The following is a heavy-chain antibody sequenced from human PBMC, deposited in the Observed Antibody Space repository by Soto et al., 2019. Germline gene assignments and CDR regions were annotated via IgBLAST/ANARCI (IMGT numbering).Heavy chain of an antibody. D-gene: IGHD5-12*01. V-gene: IGHV4-31*01. Sequence: QVQLQESGPGLVKPSQTLSLTCTVSGGSISSGGYYWSWIRQHPGKGLEWIGYIYYSRSTYYNPSLRSQVTTPGDTPKNQVSPKLSSVTAADTAVYYCARGGGYSGTGFDYWGQGTLVTVSS. CDR1: GGSISSGGYY. J-gene: IGHJ4*02. CDR2: IYYSRST. CDR3: ARGGGYSGTGFDY.